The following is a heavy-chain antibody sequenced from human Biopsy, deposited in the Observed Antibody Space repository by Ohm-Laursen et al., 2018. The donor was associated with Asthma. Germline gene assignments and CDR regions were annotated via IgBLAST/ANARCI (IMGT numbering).Heavy chain of an antibody. J-gene: IGHJ6*02. CDR2: ITGSGSTI. D-gene: IGHD4-11*01. Sequence: GSLRLSCAASGFTFSSYAFNWVRQAPGKGLEWVSCITGSGSTIYYADSVKGRFTLSRDNAKNSLYLQMNSLRDEDTAVYYCALKYRNSVFPEYGMDVWGQGTTVTVSS. CDR1: GFTFSSYA. CDR3: ALKYRNSVFPEYGMDV. V-gene: IGHV3-48*02.